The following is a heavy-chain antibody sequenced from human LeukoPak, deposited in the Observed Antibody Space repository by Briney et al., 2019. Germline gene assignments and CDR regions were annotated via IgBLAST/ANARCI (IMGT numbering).Heavy chain of an antibody. CDR2: ISAYNGNT. V-gene: IGHV1-18*01. D-gene: IGHD2-2*01. Sequence: ASVKVSCKASGYTFTSYGISWVRQAPGQGLEWMGWISAYNGNTNYAQKLQGRVTMTTDTSTSTAYMELRSLRSDDTVVYYCARNPEYCSSTSCYPNWFDPWGQGTLVTVSS. CDR3: ARNPEYCSSTSCYPNWFDP. CDR1: GYTFTSYG. J-gene: IGHJ5*02.